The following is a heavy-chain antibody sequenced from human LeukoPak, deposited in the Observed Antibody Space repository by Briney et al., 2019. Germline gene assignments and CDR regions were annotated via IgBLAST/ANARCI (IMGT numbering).Heavy chain of an antibody. CDR1: GFTFRSYN. J-gene: IGHJ4*02. V-gene: IGHV3-21*01. CDR2: ISSSSSYI. CDR3: ARGASRADY. Sequence: PGGSPRLSCAASGFTFRSYNMNWVRQAPGKRPEWVSSISSSSSYIYCADSVKGRFTISRDNAKNSLYLQMNSLGAEDTALYYCARGASRADYWGQGTLVTVSS.